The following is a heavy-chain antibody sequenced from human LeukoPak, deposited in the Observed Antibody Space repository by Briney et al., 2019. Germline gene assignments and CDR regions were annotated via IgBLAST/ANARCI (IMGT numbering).Heavy chain of an antibody. J-gene: IGHJ3*02. D-gene: IGHD3-3*01. CDR2: ISSSSSYI. Sequence: GGSLRLSCAASGFTFSTFAMIWVRQAPGKGLEWVSSISSSSSYIYYAGSVKGRFTISRDNAKNSLYLQMNSLRAEDTAVYYCARRIVFGVVSPMGAFDIWGQGTMVTVSS. V-gene: IGHV3-21*01. CDR1: GFTFSTFA. CDR3: ARRIVFGVVSPMGAFDI.